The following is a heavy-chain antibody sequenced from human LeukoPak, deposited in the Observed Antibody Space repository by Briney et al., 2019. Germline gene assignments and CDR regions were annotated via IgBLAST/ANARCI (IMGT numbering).Heavy chain of an antibody. CDR3: ARARLPFLEWLSGVDAFDI. CDR2: IYTSGST. Sequence: SETLSLTCTVSGGSISSYYWSWIRQPAGKGLEWIGRIYTSGSTNYNPSLKSRVTMSVDTSKNQFSLKLSSVTAADTAVYYCARARLPFLEWLSGVDAFDIWGQGTMVTVSS. CDR1: GGSISSYY. D-gene: IGHD3-3*01. J-gene: IGHJ3*02. V-gene: IGHV4-4*07.